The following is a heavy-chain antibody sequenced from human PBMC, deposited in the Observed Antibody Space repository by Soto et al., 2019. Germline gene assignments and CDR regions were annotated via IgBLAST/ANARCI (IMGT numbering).Heavy chain of an antibody. Sequence: QVRLQESGPGLVKPSETLSLTCTVSNASISSYYWSWIRQPPGKRLEWIGYMAPSGSSKYNPSLAGRVTISVDTSNNQCSLKVTSVTAADTAVYYCARDGNFGDDIHDYYGMDVWGRGTTVTVSS. D-gene: IGHD4-17*01. CDR2: MAPSGSS. V-gene: IGHV4-59*01. J-gene: IGHJ6*02. CDR1: NASISSYY. CDR3: ARDGNFGDDIHDYYGMDV.